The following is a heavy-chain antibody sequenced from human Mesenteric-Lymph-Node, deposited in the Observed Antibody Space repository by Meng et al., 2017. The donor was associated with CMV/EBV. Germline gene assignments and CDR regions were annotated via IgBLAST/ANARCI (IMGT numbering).Heavy chain of an antibody. CDR1: GFTFNTYW. J-gene: IGHJ4*02. Sequence: GGSLRLSCAASGFTFNTYWMNWVRQAPGQGLEWVANINQDGSEIYYVDSVKGRFTISRDNAKNSLYLQMNSLRAEDTAVYFCVRAVAAAGSYWGQGTLVTVSS. V-gene: IGHV3-7*01. D-gene: IGHD6-13*01. CDR2: INQDGSEI. CDR3: VRAVAAAGSY.